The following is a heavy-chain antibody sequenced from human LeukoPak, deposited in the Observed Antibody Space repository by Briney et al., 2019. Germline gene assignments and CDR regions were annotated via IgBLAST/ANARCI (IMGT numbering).Heavy chain of an antibody. J-gene: IGHJ4*02. D-gene: IGHD2-21*02. V-gene: IGHV4-4*07. CDR3: ARQGVATAIDY. CDR1: GGSISSYY. Sequence: SETLSLTCSVSGGSISSYYWSWIRQPAGKGLEWIGRIYASGNTNYNPSLKSRVTMSVDTSKNLFALKLSSVTAADTAVYYCARQGVATAIDYWGQGTLVTVSS. CDR2: IYASGNT.